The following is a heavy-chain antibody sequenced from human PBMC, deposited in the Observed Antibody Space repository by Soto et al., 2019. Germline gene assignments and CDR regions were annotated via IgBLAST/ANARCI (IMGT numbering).Heavy chain of an antibody. CDR3: ARLGGYCSSTSCYGFYGMDV. V-gene: IGHV4-39*01. CDR1: GGSISSGPYS. CDR2: FYYSETT. J-gene: IGHJ6*02. D-gene: IGHD2-2*01. Sequence: SETLSLTCTVSGGSISSGPYSWGWIRQPPGEGLEWIGTFYYSETTYYNPSLEGRVTISVDTSKNQFSLKVSSVTVADTAVYYCARLGGYCSSTSCYGFYGMDVWGQGTTVTVSS.